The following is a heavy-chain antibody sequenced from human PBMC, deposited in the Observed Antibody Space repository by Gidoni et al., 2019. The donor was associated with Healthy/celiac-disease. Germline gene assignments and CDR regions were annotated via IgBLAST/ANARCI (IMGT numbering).Heavy chain of an antibody. D-gene: IGHD3-16*01. CDR2: ISSNGGST. J-gene: IGHJ4*02. V-gene: IGHV3-64D*06. CDR1: GFTFSSYA. Sequence: EVQLVESGGGLVQPGGSLRLSCSASGFTFSSYAMHWVRQAPGKGLEYVSAISSNGGSTYYADSVKGRFTISRDNSKNTLYLQMGSLRAEDTAVYYCVKDKVSFGGYFDYWGQGTLVTVSS. CDR3: VKDKVSFGGYFDY.